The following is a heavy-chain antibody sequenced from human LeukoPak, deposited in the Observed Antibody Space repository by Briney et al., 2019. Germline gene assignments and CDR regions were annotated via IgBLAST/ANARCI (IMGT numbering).Heavy chain of an antibody. V-gene: IGHV1-69*05. Sequence: SVKVSCKASGGTFSSYAISWVRQAPGQGLEWMGGIIPIFGTANYAQKFQGRVTITTDESTSTAYMELSSLRSEDTAVYYCARGPVGATTHDAFDIWGQGTMVTVSS. CDR1: GGTFSSYA. J-gene: IGHJ3*02. CDR3: ARGPVGATTHDAFDI. D-gene: IGHD1-26*01. CDR2: IIPIFGTA.